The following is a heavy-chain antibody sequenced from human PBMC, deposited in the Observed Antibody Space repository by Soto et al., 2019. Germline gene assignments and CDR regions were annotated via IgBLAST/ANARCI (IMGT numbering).Heavy chain of an antibody. V-gene: IGHV4-31*03. D-gene: IGHD3-10*01. CDR1: GGSISSGGYY. Sequence: SETLSLTCTVSGGSISSGGYYWSWIRQHPGKGLEWIGYIYYSGSTYYNPSLKSRVTISVDTSKNQFSLKLSSVTAADTAVYYCARALVGFGELFPCFDYWGQGTLVTVSS. CDR2: IYYSGST. CDR3: ARALVGFGELFPCFDY. J-gene: IGHJ4*02.